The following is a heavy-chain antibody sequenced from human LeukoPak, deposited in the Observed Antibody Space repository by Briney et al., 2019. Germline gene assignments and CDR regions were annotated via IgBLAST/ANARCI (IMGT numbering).Heavy chain of an antibody. Sequence: GGSLRLSCAASGFTFGSYSMNWVRQAPGKGLEWVSSISSSSSYIYYADSVKGRFTISRDNAKNSLYLQMNSLRAEDTAVYYCARDKAVAGTGWYFDLWGRGTLVTVSS. D-gene: IGHD6-19*01. CDR2: ISSSSSYI. J-gene: IGHJ2*01. V-gene: IGHV3-21*01. CDR3: ARDKAVAGTGWYFDL. CDR1: GFTFGSYS.